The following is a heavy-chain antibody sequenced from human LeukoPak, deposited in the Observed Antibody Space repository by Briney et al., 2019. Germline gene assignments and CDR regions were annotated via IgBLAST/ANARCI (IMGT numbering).Heavy chain of an antibody. Sequence: SETLSLTCTVSSYSISSGYYWGWIRQPPGKGLEWIGSIYHSGGTYYNPSLKSRVTISVDTSKNQFSLKLSSVTAADTAVYYCARVASSSWYEDYWGQGTLVTVS. J-gene: IGHJ4*02. CDR2: IYHSGGT. D-gene: IGHD6-13*01. V-gene: IGHV4-38-2*02. CDR3: ARVASSSWYEDY. CDR1: SYSISSGYY.